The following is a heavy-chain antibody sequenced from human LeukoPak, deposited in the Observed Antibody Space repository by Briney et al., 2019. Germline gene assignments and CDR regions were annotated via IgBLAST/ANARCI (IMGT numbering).Heavy chain of an antibody. V-gene: IGHV4-34*01. D-gene: IGHD6-19*01. CDR1: GFTFSDYY. Sequence: GSLRLSCAASGFTFSDYYMSWIRQAPGKGLEWIGSINYSGNTYYNVSLKSRVTISVDTSKSQFSLKMTSMTAADTALYYCAREGLGRPFDFWGQGILVTVAS. J-gene: IGHJ4*02. CDR3: AREGLGRPFDF. CDR2: INYSGNT.